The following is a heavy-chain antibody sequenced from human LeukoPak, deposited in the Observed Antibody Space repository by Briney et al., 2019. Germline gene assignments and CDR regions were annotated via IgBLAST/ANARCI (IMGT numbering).Heavy chain of an antibody. J-gene: IGHJ5*02. D-gene: IGHD4-17*01. CDR2: ISYDGSNK. CDR1: GFTFSSYG. CDR3: ARDGHDYGDFGNWFDP. Sequence: PGRSLRLSCAASGFTFSSYGMHWVRQAPGKGLEWVAVISYDGSNKYYADSVKGRFTISRDNSKNTLYLQMNSLRAEDTAVYYCARDGHDYGDFGNWFDPWGQGTLVTVSS. V-gene: IGHV3-30*19.